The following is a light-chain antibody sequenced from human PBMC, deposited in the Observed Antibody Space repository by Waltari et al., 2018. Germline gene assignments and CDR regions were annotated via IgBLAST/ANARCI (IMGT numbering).Light chain of an antibody. V-gene: IGLV2-8*01. CDR1: SSDVGGYNY. J-gene: IGLJ3*02. Sequence: QSALTQPPSASGSPGQSVTISCTGTSSDVGGYNYVSWYQQHPGKAPKLMIYEVSKRPSGVPVRISVSKSGNTASLTVSGRQAEDEADYYCSSYAGSNNSQVFGGGTKLTVL. CDR3: SSYAGSNNSQV. CDR2: EVS.